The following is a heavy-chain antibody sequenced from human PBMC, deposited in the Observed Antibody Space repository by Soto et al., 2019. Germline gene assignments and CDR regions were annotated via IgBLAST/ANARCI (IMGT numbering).Heavy chain of an antibody. D-gene: IGHD6-13*01. CDR1: GYSFTSYW. Sequence: GESLKISCKGSGYSFTSYWIGWVRQMPGKGLEWMGIIYPGDFDTRYSPSFQGQVTISADKSISTAYLQWSSLKSSDTAMYYCARGGSSWSNWFDPWGQGTLVTVSS. V-gene: IGHV5-51*01. CDR2: IYPGDFDT. CDR3: ARGGSSWSNWFDP. J-gene: IGHJ5*02.